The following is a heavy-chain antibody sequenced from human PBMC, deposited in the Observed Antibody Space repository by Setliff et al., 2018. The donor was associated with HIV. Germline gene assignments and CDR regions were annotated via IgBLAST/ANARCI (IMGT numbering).Heavy chain of an antibody. CDR2: VIPIFNTA. J-gene: IGHJ5*02. V-gene: IGHV1-69*13. CDR3: ARDQATGYEKVWFSWIDP. Sequence: SVKVSCKASGGTFSLYAINWVRQAPGQGLEWMGGVIPIFNTANYAQKFQGRVAITADGSTSTAYMELSSLRFEDTATYYCARDQATGYEKVWFSWIDPWGQGTLVTVSS. CDR1: GGTFSLYA. D-gene: IGHD5-12*01.